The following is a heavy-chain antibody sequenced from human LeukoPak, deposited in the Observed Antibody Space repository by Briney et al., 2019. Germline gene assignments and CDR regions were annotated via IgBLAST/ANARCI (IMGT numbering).Heavy chain of an antibody. CDR3: AATSRRARRYFDN. CDR1: GGSFSGYN. V-gene: IGHV4-34*01. CDR2: INNSGST. J-gene: IGHJ4*02. D-gene: IGHD6-6*01. Sequence: SETLSLTCAVYGGSFSGYNWSWVRQPPGKGLEWIGAINNSGSTNYNPSSKSRLTISFETSKNKFPLMLISMTAADKTVFYCAATSRRARRYFDNWGQGTLVTVSS.